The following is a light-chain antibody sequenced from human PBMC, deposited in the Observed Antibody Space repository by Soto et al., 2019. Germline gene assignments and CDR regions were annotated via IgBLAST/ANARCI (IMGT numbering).Light chain of an antibody. V-gene: IGKV3-15*01. J-gene: IGKJ1*01. CDR1: QSVSSK. Sequence: EIVMTQSPATLSVSPGEGATLSCRASQSVSSKLAWYQQKPGQAPRLLIYGASTRATGIPARFSGSGSGTEFTLIISRLQSEDSAVYYCQQYNSWLWTFGQGTKVEI. CDR2: GAS. CDR3: QQYNSWLWT.